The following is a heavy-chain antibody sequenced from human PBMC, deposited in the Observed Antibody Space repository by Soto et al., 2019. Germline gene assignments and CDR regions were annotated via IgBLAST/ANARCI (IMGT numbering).Heavy chain of an antibody. J-gene: IGHJ4*02. CDR1: GFTFRDYG. CDR2: ISHHGLKE. D-gene: IGHD1-26*01. CDR3: AKDWVGGSNKYYFEY. V-gene: IGHV3-30*18. Sequence: GGSLRLSCVASGFTFRDYGMHWVRQAPGKGLEWVAGISHHGLKEHYADSVKGRFTISRDNSKKTVYLQLNSLRGDDTAVYYCAKDWVGGSNKYYFEYWGQGTLVTVS.